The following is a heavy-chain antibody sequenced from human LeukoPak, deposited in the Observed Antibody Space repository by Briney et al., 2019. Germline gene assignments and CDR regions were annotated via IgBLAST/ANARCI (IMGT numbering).Heavy chain of an antibody. CDR3: AREGYGSRSRDNWLDP. D-gene: IGHD3-10*01. CDR2: IYYSGSP. J-gene: IGHJ5*02. V-gene: IGHV4-59*02. CDR1: GASVTTSY. Sequence: PSETLSLTCTVSGASVTTSYWRWLRQPPGKAAEWVGYIYYSGSPIYSPSLNSRVTISLDTSKNRFSLKLTSVTAADTAVYYCAREGYGSRSRDNWLDPWGQGTLVIVSS.